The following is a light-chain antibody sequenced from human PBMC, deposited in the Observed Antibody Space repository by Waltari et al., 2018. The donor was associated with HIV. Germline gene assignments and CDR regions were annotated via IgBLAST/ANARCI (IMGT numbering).Light chain of an antibody. CDR1: QSISSY. CDR3: QQSYSTPWA. CDR2: AAS. J-gene: IGKJ1*01. Sequence: DLQMTQSPYSLSASVGDRVTITCRASQSISSYLNWYQQKPVKAPKLLIYAASSLQSGVPSRFSGSGSGTDFTLTISSLQPEDFATYYCQQSYSTPWAFGQGTKVEIK. V-gene: IGKV1-39*01.